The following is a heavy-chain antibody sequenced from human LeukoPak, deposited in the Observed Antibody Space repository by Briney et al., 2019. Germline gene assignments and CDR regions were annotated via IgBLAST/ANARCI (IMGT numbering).Heavy chain of an antibody. CDR3: ARVHGRRLVHYYYYMDV. V-gene: IGHV4-34*01. CDR1: GGSFSGYY. Sequence: SETLSLTCAVYGGSFSGYYWSWIRQPPGKGLEWIGEINHSGSTNYNPSLKSRVTISVDTSKNQFSLKLSSVTAADTAVYYCARVHGRRLVHYYYYMDVWGKGTTVTVSS. J-gene: IGHJ6*03. D-gene: IGHD1-14*01. CDR2: INHSGST.